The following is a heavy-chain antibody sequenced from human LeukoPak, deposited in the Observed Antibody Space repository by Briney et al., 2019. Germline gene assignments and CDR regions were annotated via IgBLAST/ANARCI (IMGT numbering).Heavy chain of an antibody. CDR2: ISGSGGST. J-gene: IGHJ4*02. D-gene: IGHD4-17*01. CDR3: ARDDDYGDYVGFDY. Sequence: GGSLRLSCAASGFTFSSYAMSWVRQAPGKGLEWVSAISGSGGSTYYADSAKGRFTISRDNSKNTLYLQMNSLRAEDTAVYYCARDDDYGDYVGFDYWGQGTLVTVSS. V-gene: IGHV3-23*01. CDR1: GFTFSSYA.